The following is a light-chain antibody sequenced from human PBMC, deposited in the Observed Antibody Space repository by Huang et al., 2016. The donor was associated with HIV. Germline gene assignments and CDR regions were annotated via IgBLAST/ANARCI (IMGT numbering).Light chain of an antibody. J-gene: IGKJ4*01. CDR3: QQRSSSLT. CDR2: NAT. CDR1: QSLNKF. V-gene: IGKV3-11*01. Sequence: IVLTQSPATPSLSPGERATLSCRASQSLNKFLAWYQQKPGQAPRLLIYNATDRATGVPARVSGGGSGTDFTLTITDLKAEEFAIYYCQQRSSSLTFGGGTKVEIK.